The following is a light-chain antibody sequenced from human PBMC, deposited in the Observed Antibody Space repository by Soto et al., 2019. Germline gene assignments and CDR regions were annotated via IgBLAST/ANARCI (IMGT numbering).Light chain of an antibody. J-gene: IGKJ1*01. CDR3: QQYDSSPWT. Sequence: EIVLTQSPGTLSLSPGERATLSCRASQSVSRNYLAWYQQKPGQAPRLLIYGASSRATGIPDRFSGSGSGTDFTLTINRLEPEDFALYYCQQYDSSPWTFGQGTKVEIK. CDR2: GAS. V-gene: IGKV3-20*01. CDR1: QSVSRNY.